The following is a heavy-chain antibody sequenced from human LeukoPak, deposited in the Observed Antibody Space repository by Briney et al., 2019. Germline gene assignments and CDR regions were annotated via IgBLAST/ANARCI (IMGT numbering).Heavy chain of an antibody. V-gene: IGHV4-39*07. D-gene: IGHD3-10*01. CDR1: GDSISSNHYY. Sequence: SETLSLTCTVSGDSISSNHYYWGWIRQPPGKGLEWIGTIFYTGSTNYNPSLKSRVTMSVDTSKNQFSLKLSSVTAADTAVYFCARDTYYYGSGSYYFDYWGQGTLVTVSS. J-gene: IGHJ4*02. CDR2: IFYTGST. CDR3: ARDTYYYGSGSYYFDY.